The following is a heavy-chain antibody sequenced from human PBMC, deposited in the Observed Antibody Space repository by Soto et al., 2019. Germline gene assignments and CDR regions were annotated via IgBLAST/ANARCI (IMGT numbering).Heavy chain of an antibody. CDR2: IYPGDSDT. V-gene: IGHV5-51*01. D-gene: IGHD2-2*01. CDR3: ARHSPHGHQLPPYYHYYYYYGMDV. J-gene: IGHJ6*02. CDR1: GYRFTSYW. Sequence: PGASLKSSCKGSGYRFTSYWSGWVRQMNGKGLEWMGIIYPGDSDTRYSPSFQGQVTISADKSISTAYLQWSSLKASDTAMYYCARHSPHGHQLPPYYHYYYYYGMDVWGQGTTVTVSS.